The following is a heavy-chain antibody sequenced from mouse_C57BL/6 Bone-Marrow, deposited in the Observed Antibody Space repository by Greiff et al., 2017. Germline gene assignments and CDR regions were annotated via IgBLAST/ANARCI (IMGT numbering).Heavy chain of an antibody. J-gene: IGHJ4*01. V-gene: IGHV3-8*01. D-gene: IGHD2-5*01. CDR2: ISYSGST. CDR1: GYSITSDY. CDR3: ARYDGVYSNSFDY. Sequence: EVKLMESGPGLAKPSQTLSLTCSVTGYSITSDYWNWIRTFPGNKLEYMGYISYSGSTYYNPSLKSRISITRDTSKNQYYLQWNSVTTEDTATYYCARYDGVYSNSFDYWGQGTSVTVSS.